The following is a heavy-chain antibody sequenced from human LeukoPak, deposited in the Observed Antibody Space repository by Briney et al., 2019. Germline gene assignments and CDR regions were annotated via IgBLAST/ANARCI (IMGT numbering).Heavy chain of an antibody. J-gene: IGHJ4*02. D-gene: IGHD6-19*01. Sequence: PGGSLRLSCAASGLTFSNFAVSWVRQAPGKGLEWVSYISSSGSTIYYADSVKGRFTISRDNAKNSLYLQMNSLRAEDTAVYYCARRGASSGGLDYWGQGTLVTVSS. CDR3: ARRGASSGGLDY. CDR2: ISSSGSTI. V-gene: IGHV3-48*01. CDR1: GLTFSNFA.